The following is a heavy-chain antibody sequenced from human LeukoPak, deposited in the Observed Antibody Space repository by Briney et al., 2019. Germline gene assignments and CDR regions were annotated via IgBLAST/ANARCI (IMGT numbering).Heavy chain of an antibody. Sequence: SETLSLTCTVSGGSISSGGYYWSWIRQHPGKGLEWIGYIYYSGSTYYNPSLKSRVTISVDTSKNQFSLKLSSVTAADTAVYYCARGPWKVVTLNWFDPWGQGTLVTVSS. J-gene: IGHJ5*02. CDR3: ARGPWKVVTLNWFDP. CDR1: GGSISSGGYY. V-gene: IGHV4-31*03. CDR2: IYYSGST. D-gene: IGHD4-23*01.